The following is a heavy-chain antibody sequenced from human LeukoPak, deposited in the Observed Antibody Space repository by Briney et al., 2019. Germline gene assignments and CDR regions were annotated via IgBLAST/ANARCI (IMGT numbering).Heavy chain of an antibody. CDR1: GFTFSSYS. CDR2: ISSSSYI. D-gene: IGHD1-26*01. J-gene: IGHJ4*02. CDR3: ARDRRELLYYFDY. V-gene: IGHV3-21*01. Sequence: GGSLRLSCAASGFTFSSYSMNWVRQAPGKGLEWVSPISSSSYIYYADSVKGRFTISRDNAKNSLYLQMNSLRAEDTAVYYCARDRRELLYYFDYWGQGTLVTVSS.